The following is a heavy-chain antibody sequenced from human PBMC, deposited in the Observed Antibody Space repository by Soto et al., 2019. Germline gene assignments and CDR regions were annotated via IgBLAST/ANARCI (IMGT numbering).Heavy chain of an antibody. CDR2: INHSGST. D-gene: IGHD4-17*01. Sequence: PSETLSLTCAVYGGSFSGYYWSWIRQPPGKGLEWIGEINHSGSTNYNPSLKSRVTISVDTSKNQFSLKLSSVTAADTAVYYCARRGTTVTTVDYWGQGTLVTVS. V-gene: IGHV4-34*01. CDR3: ARRGTTVTTVDY. CDR1: GGSFSGYY. J-gene: IGHJ4*02.